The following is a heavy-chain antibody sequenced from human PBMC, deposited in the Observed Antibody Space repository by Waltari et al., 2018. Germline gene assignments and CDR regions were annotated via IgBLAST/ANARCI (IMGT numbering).Heavy chain of an antibody. V-gene: IGHV1-69*12. CDR1: GLSIRGYT. CDR2: FILLSGSQ. CDR3: ARGYRYDSSERFYLDY. D-gene: IGHD3-16*02. J-gene: IGHJ4*02. Sequence: QVQLAQSGAEVKSPGSSVTISCRASGLSIRGYTSSWVRQAPGQGLEWMGGFILLSGSQIYTQKFQGRLTITADGSTRTTVMQLTNLRYEDTAVYFCARGYRYDSSERFYLDYWGQGTPVIVSS.